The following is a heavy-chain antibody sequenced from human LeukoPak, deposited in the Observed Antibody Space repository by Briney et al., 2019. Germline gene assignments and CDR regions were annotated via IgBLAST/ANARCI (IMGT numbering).Heavy chain of an antibody. Sequence: SSETLSLTCTVSGGSISSSSYYWGWIRQPPGKGLEWIGSIYYSGSTYYNPSLKSRVTISVDTSKNQFSLKLSSGTAADTAVYYCARDSSGWYFDYWGQGTLVTASS. V-gene: IGHV4-39*02. D-gene: IGHD6-19*01. J-gene: IGHJ4*02. CDR3: ARDSSGWYFDY. CDR2: IYYSGST. CDR1: GGSISSSSYY.